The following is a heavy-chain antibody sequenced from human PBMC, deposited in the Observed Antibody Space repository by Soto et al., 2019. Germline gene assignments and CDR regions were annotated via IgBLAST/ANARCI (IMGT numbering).Heavy chain of an antibody. V-gene: IGHV3-7*03. CDR1: GFTLSSYW. CDR2: IKQDGSEK. CDR3: ARDPILMGWYFDL. Sequence: ARSRRLSCAASGFTLSSYWMSCVPQAPMKGLERLSNIKQDGSEKYYVDSVKCRFTISRENGKQSLYLQINCLSAEDTAVYYCARDPILMGWYFDLWGRRTLVTVSS. D-gene: IGHD2-8*01. J-gene: IGHJ2*01.